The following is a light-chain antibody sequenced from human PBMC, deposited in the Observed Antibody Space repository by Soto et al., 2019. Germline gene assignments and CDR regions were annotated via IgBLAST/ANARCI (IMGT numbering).Light chain of an antibody. Sequence: ENVLTQSPGTLSLSPGERATLSCRAGLTVFNKYLAWYQQKPGQAPKLLIYGSSTRATGIPDRFNGTGSGTDFILTITRLEPEDFAVYYCQQYGNSPRTFGQGTKVEIK. CDR3: QQYGNSPRT. V-gene: IGKV3-20*01. CDR1: LTVFNKY. CDR2: GSS. J-gene: IGKJ1*01.